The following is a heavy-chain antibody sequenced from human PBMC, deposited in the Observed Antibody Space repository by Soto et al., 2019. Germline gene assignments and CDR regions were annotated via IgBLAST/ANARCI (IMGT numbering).Heavy chain of an antibody. CDR2: IYYSGST. D-gene: IGHD2-2*01. J-gene: IGHJ5*02. V-gene: IGHV4-31*03. CDR3: ARAVVPAAIWGDWFDP. CDR1: GGSISSGGYY. Sequence: SETLSLTCTVSGGSISSGGYYWSWIRQHPGKGLEWIGYIYYSGSTYYNPSLKSRVTISVDTSKNQFSLKLSSVTAADTAVYYCARAVVPAAIWGDWFDPWGQGTLVTVSS.